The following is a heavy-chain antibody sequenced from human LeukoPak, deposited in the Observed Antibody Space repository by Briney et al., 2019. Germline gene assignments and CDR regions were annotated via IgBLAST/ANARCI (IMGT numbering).Heavy chain of an antibody. CDR1: GRTFSSYA. CDR3: ARVANSVGATTDY. D-gene: IGHD1-26*01. Sequence: SVKVSCKASGRTFSSYAISWVRQAPGQGLEWMGGIIPIFGTTNYAQKFQGRVTITADKSTSTAYMELSSLRSEDTAVYYCARVANSVGATTDYWGQGTLVTVSS. J-gene: IGHJ4*02. CDR2: IIPIFGTT. V-gene: IGHV1-69*06.